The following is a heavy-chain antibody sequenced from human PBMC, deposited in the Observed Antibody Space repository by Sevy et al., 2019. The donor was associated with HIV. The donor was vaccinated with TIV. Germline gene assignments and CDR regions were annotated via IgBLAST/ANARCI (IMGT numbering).Heavy chain of an antibody. Sequence: GGSLRLSCAASGFTFSSYAMSWVRQAPGKGLEWVSAISGSGGSTYYADSVKGRLTISRDNSKNTRYLQMNSLRAEDTAVYYCAKVFAIRGIDYWGQGTLVTVSS. J-gene: IGHJ4*02. D-gene: IGHD2-21*01. CDR1: GFTFSSYA. CDR3: AKVFAIRGIDY. CDR2: ISGSGGST. V-gene: IGHV3-23*01.